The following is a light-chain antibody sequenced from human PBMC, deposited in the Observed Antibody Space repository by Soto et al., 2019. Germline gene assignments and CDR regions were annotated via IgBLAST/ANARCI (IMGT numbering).Light chain of an antibody. CDR3: QQYSSSLPHT. Sequence: DIVLTQSPGTLSLSPGERATLSCKASETVSGNYLARLQQKPGQAPRLLIYGASYMDTGIPGTFSGSGSGTDFTLTISSLETEDFAVYFCQQYSSSLPHTFGQGTKLEIK. CDR2: GAS. V-gene: IGKV3-20*01. CDR1: ETVSGNY. J-gene: IGKJ2*01.